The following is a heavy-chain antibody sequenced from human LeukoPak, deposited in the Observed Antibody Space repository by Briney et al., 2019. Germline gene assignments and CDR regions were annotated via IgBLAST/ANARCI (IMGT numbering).Heavy chain of an antibody. CDR3: AKTLNSGWLYYFDF. J-gene: IGHJ4*02. CDR1: GFSFSFYS. V-gene: IGHV3-23*01. Sequence: GGSLRLSCAASGFSFSFYSMSWVRQAPGKGLEWVSGISGSVDSTNYADSVKGRFTISRDNSKNTLYLEMNRLRAEDTAVYYCAKTLNSGWLYYFDFWGQGTLVTVSS. CDR2: ISGSVDST. D-gene: IGHD6-19*01.